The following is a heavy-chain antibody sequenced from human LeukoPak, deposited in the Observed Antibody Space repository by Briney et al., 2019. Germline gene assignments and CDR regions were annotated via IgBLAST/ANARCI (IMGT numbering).Heavy chain of an antibody. CDR2: IHHSGMT. CDR3: ARYTGTNWGYFFYY. V-gene: IGHV4-38-2*01. Sequence: KPSETLSLPCAVSGYSISSGYYWSWIRQPPGKGLEWIATIHHSGMTYYNPSLKSRVTISVDTSKNQFSLKLSSVTAAGTAVYYCARYTGTNWGYFFYYWGQGTLVTVSS. J-gene: IGHJ4*02. D-gene: IGHD7-27*01. CDR1: GYSISSGYY.